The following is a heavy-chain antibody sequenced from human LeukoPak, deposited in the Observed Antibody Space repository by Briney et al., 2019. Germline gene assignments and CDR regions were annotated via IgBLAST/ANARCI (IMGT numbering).Heavy chain of an antibody. V-gene: IGHV3-9*01. J-gene: IGHJ4*02. Sequence: PGRSLRLSCAASGFTFDDYAMHWVRQAPGKGLEWVSGISWNSGGIGYADSVKGRFTISRDNAKNSLYLQMNSLGAEDTALYYCAKDMGSSGWYYFDYWGQGTLVTVSS. CDR3: AKDMGSSGWYYFDY. CDR1: GFTFDDYA. CDR2: ISWNSGGI. D-gene: IGHD6-19*01.